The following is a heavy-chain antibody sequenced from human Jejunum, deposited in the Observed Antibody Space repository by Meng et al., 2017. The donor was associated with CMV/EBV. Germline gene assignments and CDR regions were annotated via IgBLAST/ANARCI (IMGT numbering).Heavy chain of an antibody. CDR1: DFTFGNAW. CDR3: VGGDINNYLDY. CDR2: MKSRADGGTT. J-gene: IGHJ4*02. Sequence: EVQLVESGGGLVEPGGSLRLSCAASDFTFGNAWVNWVRQAPGKGLEWVGRMKSRADGGTTDYTAPVKGRFTISRDDSTNTLYLQMNSLKSEDTAMYYCVGGDINNYLDYWGQGTLVTVSS. D-gene: IGHD2-15*01. V-gene: IGHV3-15*07.